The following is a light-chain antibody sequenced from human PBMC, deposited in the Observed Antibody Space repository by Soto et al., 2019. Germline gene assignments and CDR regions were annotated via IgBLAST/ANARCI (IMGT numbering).Light chain of an antibody. V-gene: IGKV1-6*01. J-gene: IGKJ4*01. CDR3: LQDNNYPLT. CDR1: QGIGND. CDR2: AAS. Sequence: AIQLTKSPSSLSASVGDTVTITCRASQGIGNDLGWYQQKSGKAPKLLIYAASNLQSAVPSRFSGSGSGTDFTLTISGLQPEDVATYYCLQDNNYPLTFGGGTKVDIK.